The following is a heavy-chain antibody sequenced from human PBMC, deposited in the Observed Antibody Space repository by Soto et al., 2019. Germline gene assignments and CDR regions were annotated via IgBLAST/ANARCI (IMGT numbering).Heavy chain of an antibody. CDR1: GFTFSSYA. CDR3: AKDWTNRFKVPTVTTYFDY. V-gene: IGHV3-23*01. CDR2: ISGSGGST. J-gene: IGHJ4*02. Sequence: GGSLRLSCAASGFTFSSYAMSWVRQAPGKGLEWVSAISGSGGSTYYADSVKGRFTISRDNSKNTLYLQMNSLRAEDTAVYYCAKDWTNRFKVPTVTTYFDYWGQGTLVTVSS. D-gene: IGHD4-17*01.